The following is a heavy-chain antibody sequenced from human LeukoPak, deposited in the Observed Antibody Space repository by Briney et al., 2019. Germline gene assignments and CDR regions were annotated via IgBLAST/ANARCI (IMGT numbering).Heavy chain of an antibody. Sequence: PGGSLRLSCAASGFTFSSYEMNWVRQAPGKGLEWVSDISSSGSTIYYADSVKGRFTISRDNAKNSLYLQMDSLRAEDTAVYYCARARHPGYDSSGYVDYWGQGTLVTVSS. CDR2: ISSSGSTI. CDR1: GFTFSSYE. CDR3: ARARHPGYDSSGYVDY. D-gene: IGHD3-22*01. V-gene: IGHV3-48*03. J-gene: IGHJ4*02.